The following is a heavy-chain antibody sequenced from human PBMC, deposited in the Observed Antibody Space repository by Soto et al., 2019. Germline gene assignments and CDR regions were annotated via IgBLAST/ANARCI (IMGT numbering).Heavy chain of an antibody. CDR1: GFTLSSNA. J-gene: IGHJ4*02. CDR3: ARGGRGTASFDF. CDR2: ISYDGSSK. V-gene: IGHV3-30-3*01. Sequence: QVQQVESGGGVVQPGRSLRLSCAVSGFTLSSNALHWVRQAPGKGLEWVAVISYDGSSKYYADSVKGRFTISRDNSKNTLYLQMNSLRAEDTAVYYCARGGRGTASFDFWGQGTLFTVSS. D-gene: IGHD1-1*01.